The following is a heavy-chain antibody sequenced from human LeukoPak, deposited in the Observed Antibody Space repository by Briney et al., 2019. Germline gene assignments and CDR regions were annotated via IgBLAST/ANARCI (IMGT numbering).Heavy chain of an antibody. V-gene: IGHV4-4*02. CDR2: IYHSGST. CDR1: GGSISSSNW. Sequence: PSETLSLTCAVSGGSISSSNWWSWVRQPPGKGLEWIGEIYHSGSTNYNPSLKSRVTISVDKSKNQFSLKLSSVTAADTAVYYCAKDLGRYRNNYFDYWGQGTLVTVSS. D-gene: IGHD1-26*01. J-gene: IGHJ4*02. CDR3: AKDLGRYRNNYFDY.